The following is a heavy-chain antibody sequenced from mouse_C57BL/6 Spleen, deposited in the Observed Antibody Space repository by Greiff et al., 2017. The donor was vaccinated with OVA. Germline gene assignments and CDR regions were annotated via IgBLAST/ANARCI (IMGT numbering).Heavy chain of an antibody. Sequence: QVQLKESGAELVRPGTSVKVSCKASGYAFTNYLLEWVKQRPGQGLEWIGVINPGSGGTNYNEKFKGKATLTADKSSSTAYMPLSSLTSEDSAVYFCARGSYDGYYGDYWGQGTTLTVSS. V-gene: IGHV1-54*01. CDR3: ARGSYDGYYGDY. CDR2: INPGSGGT. CDR1: GYAFTNYL. D-gene: IGHD2-3*01. J-gene: IGHJ2*01.